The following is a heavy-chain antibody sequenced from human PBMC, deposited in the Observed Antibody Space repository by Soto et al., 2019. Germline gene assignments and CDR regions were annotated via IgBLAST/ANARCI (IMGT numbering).Heavy chain of an antibody. Sequence: PGGSLRLSCAASPFTFRSYSMHWVRQAPGKGLEWVTSISYDGSKESYADSVKGRFAVSRDNSKNTLYLQMNSLRPEDTAVYYCARYCNGGACYSASLDYWGQGTQVTVPS. CDR1: PFTFRSYS. D-gene: IGHD2-15*01. CDR2: ISYDGSKE. J-gene: IGHJ4*02. V-gene: IGHV3-30*09. CDR3: ARYCNGGACYSASLDY.